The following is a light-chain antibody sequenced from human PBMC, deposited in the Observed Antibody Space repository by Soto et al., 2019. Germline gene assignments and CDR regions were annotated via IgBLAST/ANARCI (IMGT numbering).Light chain of an antibody. CDR2: AAS. CDR1: QGIGVY. V-gene: IGKV1-27*01. J-gene: IGKJ4*01. Sequence: DIQMTQSPSSLSASLGDRVTITCRASQGIGVYLAWFQQKQGKVPKLLIYAASTLQSGVPSRFSGSGSGTDFTLTITSLQPEDVATYYCQKYNSSPLTFGGGTKMEIK. CDR3: QKYNSSPLT.